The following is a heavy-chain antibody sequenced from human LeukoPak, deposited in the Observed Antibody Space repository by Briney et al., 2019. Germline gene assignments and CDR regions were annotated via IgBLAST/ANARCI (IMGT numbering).Heavy chain of an antibody. CDR1: GGTFSSYA. D-gene: IGHD4-17*01. V-gene: IGHV1-18*01. CDR3: ARDDHSHGDYHY. Sequence: ASVKVSCKASGGTFSSYAISWVRQAPGQGLEWMGWISAYNGNTNYAQKLQGRVTMTTDTSTSTAYMELRSLRSDDTAVYYCARDDHSHGDYHYWGQGTLVTVSS. J-gene: IGHJ4*02. CDR2: ISAYNGNT.